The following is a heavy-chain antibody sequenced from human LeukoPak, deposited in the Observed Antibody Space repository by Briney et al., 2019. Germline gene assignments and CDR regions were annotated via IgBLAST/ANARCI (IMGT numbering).Heavy chain of an antibody. CDR2: INPSGGST. CDR1: GYTFTSYY. J-gene: IGHJ1*01. CDR3: AILTIFGVPTPFPH. D-gene: IGHD3-3*01. V-gene: IGHV1-46*01. Sequence: VASVTVSCKASGYTFTSYYMHWVRQAPGQGLEWMGIINPSGGSTSYAQRFQGRVTMTRDTSTSTVYMELSSLRSEDTAVYYCAILTIFGVPTPFPHWGQGTLVTVSS.